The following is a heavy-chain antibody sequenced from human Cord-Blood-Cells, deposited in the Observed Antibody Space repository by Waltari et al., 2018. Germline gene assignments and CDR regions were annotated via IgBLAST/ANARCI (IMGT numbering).Heavy chain of an antibody. Sequence: EVQMVESGGGLIQPGGSLRRSCAASGFIVSSNYMSWDRQAPGTGLEWVSVIYSGGSTYYADSVKGRFTISRDNSKNTLYLQMNSLRAEDTSVYYCARYRYSGSYYGGWGQGTLVTVSS. CDR2: IYSGGST. V-gene: IGHV3-53*01. J-gene: IGHJ4*02. D-gene: IGHD1-26*01. CDR1: GFIVSSNY. CDR3: ARYRYSGSYYGG.